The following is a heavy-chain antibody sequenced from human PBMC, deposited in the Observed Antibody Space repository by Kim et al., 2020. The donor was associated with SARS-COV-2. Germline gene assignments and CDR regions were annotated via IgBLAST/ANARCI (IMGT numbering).Heavy chain of an antibody. CDR1: GFTFYTSW. V-gene: IGHV3-74*01. D-gene: IGHD1-26*01. J-gene: IGHJ4*02. CDR3: VRGELGAYFAD. Sequence: GGSLRLSCAASGFTFYTSWMHWVRQAPGEGLVWVSRIKNDGSTTNYADSVKGRFTVSRDNAKNTLFLQMNSLRVEDTAVYFCVRGELGAYFADWGQGTVVTVSS. CDR2: IKNDGSTT.